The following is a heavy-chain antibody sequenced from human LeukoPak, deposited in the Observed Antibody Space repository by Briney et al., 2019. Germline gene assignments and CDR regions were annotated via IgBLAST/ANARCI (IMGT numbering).Heavy chain of an antibody. J-gene: IGHJ3*01. V-gene: IGHV1-8*01. CDR1: GYTFTNYD. D-gene: IGHD3-10*01. Sequence: ASVRVSCMASGYTFTNYDINWVRQAPGQGLEWMGWMHPSNGDTGYAQKFQGRVTMTRNTSTTTAYMELSSLRSDDTAVYYCARRVRGVVIFSRAQGSFDLWGQGTLVTVSS. CDR2: MHPSNGDT. CDR3: ARRVRGVVIFSRAQGSFDL.